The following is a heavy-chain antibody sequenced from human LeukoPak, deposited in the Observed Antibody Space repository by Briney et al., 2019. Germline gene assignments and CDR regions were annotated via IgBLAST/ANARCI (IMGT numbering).Heavy chain of an antibody. D-gene: IGHD3-22*01. CDR1: GFTFSDYY. Sequence: GGSLRLSCAASGFTFSDYYMSWIRQAPGKGLEWISYISYNGRTIHYADSVKGRFIISRDNTKKSLYLQMNSLRVEDTPVYYCARAPRPFDNSDYYFDYWGQGSLVTVSS. CDR2: ISYNGRTI. J-gene: IGHJ4*02. V-gene: IGHV3-11*01. CDR3: ARAPRPFDNSDYYFDY.